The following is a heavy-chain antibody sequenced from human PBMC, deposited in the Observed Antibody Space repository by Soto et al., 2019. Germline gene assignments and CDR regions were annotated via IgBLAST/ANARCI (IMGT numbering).Heavy chain of an antibody. J-gene: IGHJ2*01. CDR3: ARHFDVDPSLDQYYFDL. Sequence: QVQLQESSPGLVKPSETLSLTCTVSGVSITPYFWSWIRQPAGKAPEWVGHSYASGRTTYNPSLKSRVTMFVSQTQVSPRLTSVTAADTAVYYCARHFDVDPSLDQYYFDLWGRGALVTVSS. D-gene: IGHD3-9*01. CDR1: GVSITPYF. V-gene: IGHV4-4*07. CDR2: SYASGRT.